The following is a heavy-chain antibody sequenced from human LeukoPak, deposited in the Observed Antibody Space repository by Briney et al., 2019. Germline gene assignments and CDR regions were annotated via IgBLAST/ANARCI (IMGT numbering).Heavy chain of an antibody. D-gene: IGHD1-7*01. J-gene: IGHJ4*02. V-gene: IGHV3-23*01. CDR3: AKDETGTSSPDY. CDR1: GFTFNTYA. Sequence: PGGSLRLSCAASGFTFNTYAMSWVRQAPGKGLEWVSAISDSGGSTYYADSVKGRFTISRDNSKNTLYLQMNSLRAEDTAVYYCAKDETGTSSPDYWGQGTLVTVSS. CDR2: ISDSGGST.